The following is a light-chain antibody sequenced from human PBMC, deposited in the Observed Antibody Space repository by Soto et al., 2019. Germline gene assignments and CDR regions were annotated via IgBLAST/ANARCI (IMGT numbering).Light chain of an antibody. CDR1: SSDVGGYNY. V-gene: IGLV2-14*01. CDR3: SSYTSSTTEV. CDR2: DVS. Sequence: QSALTQPASVSGSPGQSITISCTGTSSDVGGYNYVSWYQQHPGKATKLMIYDVSSRPSGVSNRFSGSKSGNTASLTISGLQAEDEADYYCSSYTSSTTEVFGTGTKVTV. J-gene: IGLJ1*01.